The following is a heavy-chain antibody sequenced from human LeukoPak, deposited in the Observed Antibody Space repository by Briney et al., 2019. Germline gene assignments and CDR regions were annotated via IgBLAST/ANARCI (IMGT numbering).Heavy chain of an antibody. CDR2: ISGSGDNT. CDR3: AKGSYYDSSGSFYFDY. V-gene: IGHV3-23*01. CDR1: GLTFSSHW. Sequence: GGSLRLSCAASGLTFSSHWMHWVRQAPGKGLEWVSGISGSGDNTYYADSVKGRFTISRDNSKNTLYVQVNSLGTEDTAAYYCAKGSYYDSSGSFYFDYWGQGTLVTVSS. J-gene: IGHJ4*02. D-gene: IGHD3-22*01.